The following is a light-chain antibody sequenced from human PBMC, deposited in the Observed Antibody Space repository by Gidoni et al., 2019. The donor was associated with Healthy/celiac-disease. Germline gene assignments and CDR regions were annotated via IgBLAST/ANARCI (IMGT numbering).Light chain of an antibody. CDR2: LGS. CDR1: QSLLHSNGYNY. J-gene: IGKJ1*01. CDR3: MQALQTPWT. V-gene: IGKV2-28*01. Sequence: DIVMTQSPLSLPVTPGEPASISCRSSQSLLHSNGYNYLDWYLQKPGQSPQLLIYLGSNRASGVPDRFSGSGSGTDVTLKISRVEAEDVGVYYCMQALQTPWTFGQGPKVEI.